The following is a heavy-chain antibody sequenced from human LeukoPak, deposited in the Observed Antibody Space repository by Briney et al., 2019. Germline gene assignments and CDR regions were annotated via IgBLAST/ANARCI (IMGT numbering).Heavy chain of an antibody. Sequence: GGSLRLSCAASGFTFSSYSMNWVRQAPGKGLEWVSSISSSSSYIYYADSVKGRFTISRDNAKNSLYLQMNSLRAEDTAVYYCARDVPYSGYAGGFYYYGMDVWGQGTTVTVPS. J-gene: IGHJ6*02. CDR3: ARDVPYSGYAGGFYYYGMDV. D-gene: IGHD5-12*01. CDR1: GFTFSSYS. CDR2: ISSSSSYI. V-gene: IGHV3-21*06.